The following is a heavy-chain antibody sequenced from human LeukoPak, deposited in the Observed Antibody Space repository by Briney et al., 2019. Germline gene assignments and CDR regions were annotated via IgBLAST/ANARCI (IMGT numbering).Heavy chain of an antibody. J-gene: IGHJ4*02. V-gene: IGHV3-64*01. CDR3: ARSLRLHGDYFDY. CDR2: ISSNGGST. CDR1: GFTFNSYA. D-gene: IGHD2-15*01. Sequence: PGGSLRLSCAASGFTFNSYAMHWVRQAPGKGLEYVSAISSNGGSTYYANSVKGRFTISRDNSKNTLYLQMGSLRAEDMAVYYCARSLRLHGDYFDYWGQGTLVTVSS.